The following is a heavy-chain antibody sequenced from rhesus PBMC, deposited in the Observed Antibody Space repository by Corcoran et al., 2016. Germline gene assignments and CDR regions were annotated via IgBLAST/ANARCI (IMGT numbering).Heavy chain of an antibody. D-gene: IGHD4-17*01. CDR3: TRVLGNYRDY. CDR1: GFPFDDYA. Sequence: DVQLVESGGGLVKPGGSLRLSCAASGFPFDDYAMSWVRQAPGKGLEWVFRISWNSGNIYDADSVKGQFTIYRDNAKNSLFLQMDRLRAEDTAVYYCTRVLGNYRDYWGQGVLVTVSS. V-gene: IGHV3-134*01. CDR2: ISWNSGNI. J-gene: IGHJ4*01.